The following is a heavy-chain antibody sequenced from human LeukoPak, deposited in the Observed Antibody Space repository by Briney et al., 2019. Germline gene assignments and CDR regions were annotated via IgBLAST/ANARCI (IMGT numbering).Heavy chain of an antibody. CDR2: INHSGST. D-gene: IGHD1-26*01. CDR1: GGSFSGYY. Sequence: PSETLSLTCAVYGGSFSGYYWSWIRQPPGKGLEWIGEINHSGSTNYNPSLKSRVTISVHTSKNQISLKLSSVIAADTAVYYCARSGSYLAFDIWGQGTMVTVSS. V-gene: IGHV4-34*01. J-gene: IGHJ3*02. CDR3: ARSGSYLAFDI.